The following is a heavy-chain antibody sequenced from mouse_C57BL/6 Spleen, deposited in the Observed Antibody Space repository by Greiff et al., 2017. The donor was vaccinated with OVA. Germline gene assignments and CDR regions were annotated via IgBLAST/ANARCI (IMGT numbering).Heavy chain of an antibody. CDR1: GFTFSNYW. V-gene: IGHV6-3*01. CDR3: TAGYPYYFDY. Sequence: EVKVVESGGGLVQPGGSMKLSCVASGFTFSNYWMNWVRQSPEKGLEWVAQIRLKSDNYATHYAESVKGRFTISRDDSKSSVYLQMNNLRAEDTGIYYCTAGYPYYFDYWGQGTTLTVSS. CDR2: IRLKSDNYAT. J-gene: IGHJ2*01. D-gene: IGHD2-2*01.